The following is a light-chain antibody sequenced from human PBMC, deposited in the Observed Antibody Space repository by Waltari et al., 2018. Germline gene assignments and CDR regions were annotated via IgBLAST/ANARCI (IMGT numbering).Light chain of an antibody. V-gene: IGLV2-14*03. J-gene: IGLJ3*02. Sequence: QSALTQPASVSGSPGQSITIYCTGTSSDVGLSNYVSWYQQHPGTAPKRIIYDVFERPSGVADRFSGSKSGNTASLTSSGRQAEDEADYFCNSYTGRGSWVFGGGTKLTVL. CDR2: DVF. CDR3: NSYTGRGSWV. CDR1: SSDVGLSNY.